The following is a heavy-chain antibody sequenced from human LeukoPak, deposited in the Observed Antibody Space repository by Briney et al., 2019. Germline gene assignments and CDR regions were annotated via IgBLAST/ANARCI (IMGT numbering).Heavy chain of an antibody. J-gene: IGHJ4*02. V-gene: IGHV3-74*01. CDR3: ARVKVTVAAPDY. Sequence: GGSLRLSCAASGFTFSNYWMHWVRQAPGKGLVWVSRINTDGSSTSYVDSVKGRFTISRDNAKNSLYLQMNSLRAEDTAVYYCARVKVTVAAPDYWGQGTLVTVSS. CDR2: INTDGSST. CDR1: GFTFSNYW. D-gene: IGHD6-19*01.